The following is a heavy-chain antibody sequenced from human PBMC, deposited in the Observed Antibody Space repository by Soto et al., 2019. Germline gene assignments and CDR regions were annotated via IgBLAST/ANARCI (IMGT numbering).Heavy chain of an antibody. Sequence: PSETLSLTCTVSGGSTSSYYWSWIRQPAGKGLEWIGRIYTSGSTNYNPSLKSRVTMSVDTSKNLFSLKLSSVTAADTAVYYCARDTITMVRGVIPDYYYGMDVWGQGTTVTVSS. V-gene: IGHV4-4*07. J-gene: IGHJ6*02. CDR1: GGSTSSYY. CDR2: IYTSGST. D-gene: IGHD3-10*01. CDR3: ARDTITMVRGVIPDYYYGMDV.